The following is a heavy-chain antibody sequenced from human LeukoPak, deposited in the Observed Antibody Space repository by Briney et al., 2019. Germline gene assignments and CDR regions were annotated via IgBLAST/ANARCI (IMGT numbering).Heavy chain of an antibody. Sequence: GGSLRLSCAASGFTFSSYGMHWVRQAPGKGLEWVAVIWYDGSNKYYADSVKGRFTISRDNSKNTLYLQTNSLRAEDTAVYYCARDTEDLMTNFLWGVGAFDIWGQGTMVTVSS. D-gene: IGHD2-21*01. V-gene: IGHV3-33*01. J-gene: IGHJ3*02. CDR2: IWYDGSNK. CDR3: ARDTEDLMTNFLWGVGAFDI. CDR1: GFTFSSYG.